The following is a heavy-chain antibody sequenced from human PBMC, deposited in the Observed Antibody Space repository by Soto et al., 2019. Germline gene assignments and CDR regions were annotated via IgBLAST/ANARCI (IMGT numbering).Heavy chain of an antibody. CDR1: GCTFSDY. D-gene: IGHD2-8*01. J-gene: IGHJ4*02. CDR3: ASGTKGAFFVY. Sequence: QVQLVESGGGLVKPGGSLRLSCAASGCTFSDYMSWIRQAPGKGLELVSYISSRSSTIFYADSVKGRFTISRDNVKNSMYLQMNSLRAEDTAVYYCASGTKGAFFVYWGQGILVTVSS. CDR2: ISSRSSTI. V-gene: IGHV3-11*01.